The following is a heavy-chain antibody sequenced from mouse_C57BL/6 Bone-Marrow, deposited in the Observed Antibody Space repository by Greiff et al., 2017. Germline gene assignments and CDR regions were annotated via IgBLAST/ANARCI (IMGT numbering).Heavy chain of an antibody. V-gene: IGHV6-3*01. CDR2: IRLKSDNYAT. CDR1: GFTFSNYW. J-gene: IGHJ2*01. CDR3: TAYYYGSSYKYYFDY. D-gene: IGHD1-1*01. Sequence: EVKLEESGGGLVQPGGSMKLSCVASGFTFSNYWINWVRQSPEKGLEWVAQIRLKSDNYATHYAESVKGRFTISRDDSKSSVYLQMNNLRAEDTGIYYCTAYYYGSSYKYYFDYWGQGTTLTVSS.